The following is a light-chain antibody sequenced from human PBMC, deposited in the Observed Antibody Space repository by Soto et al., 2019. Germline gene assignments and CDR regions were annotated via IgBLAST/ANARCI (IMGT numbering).Light chain of an antibody. V-gene: IGKV3-15*01. J-gene: IGKJ1*01. CDR2: GAS. CDR3: QQYNKGPVT. CDR1: QSVSSN. Sequence: EIVLTQSPGTLSLSPGERATFSCRASQSVSSNYLAWYQQKPGQAPRLLIYGASTRATGIPARFSGSGSGTEFTLTISSLQSEDFAVYYCQQYNKGPVTFGQGTKVDIK.